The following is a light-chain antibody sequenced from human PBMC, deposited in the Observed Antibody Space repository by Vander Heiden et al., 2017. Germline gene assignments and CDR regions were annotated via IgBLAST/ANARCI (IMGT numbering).Light chain of an antibody. V-gene: IGKV4-1*01. Sequence: IVMTQSPDSLAVSLGERATINCKSSQSVLYSSNNKNYLAWYQQKPGQPPKLLIYWASTREAGVPDRFSGSGYGTDFTLTISSRQAEDVAVYYCQQNESNRTLTFGGGTKVEIK. CDR3: QQNESNRTLT. CDR1: QSVLYSSNNKNY. J-gene: IGKJ4*01. CDR2: WAS.